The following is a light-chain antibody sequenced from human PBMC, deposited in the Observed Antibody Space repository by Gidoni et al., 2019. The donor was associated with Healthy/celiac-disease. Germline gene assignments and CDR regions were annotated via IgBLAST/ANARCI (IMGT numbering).Light chain of an antibody. CDR3: MQGTHWPWT. J-gene: IGKJ1*01. V-gene: IGKV2-30*02. CDR1: QSLVHSDGNTY. Sequence: DDVMTQSPLSLPVTLGQPASISCRSSQSLVHSDGNTYLNWFQQRPGQSPRRLIYKVSNRDSGVPDRFSGSGSGTDFTLKISRVEAEDVGVYYCMQGTHWPWTFGQGTKVEIK. CDR2: KVS.